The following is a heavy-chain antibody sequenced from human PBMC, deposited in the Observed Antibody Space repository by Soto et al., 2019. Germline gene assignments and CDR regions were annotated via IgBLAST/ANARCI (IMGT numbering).Heavy chain of an antibody. CDR2: IIPIFGTA. CDR1: GGTFSSYA. Sequence: QVQLVQSGAEVKKPGSSVKVSCKASGGTFSSYAISWVRQAPGQGLGWMGGIIPIFGTANYAQKFQGRVTITADESTSTAYMELSSLRSEDTAVYYCARDLYCSGGSCRNWFDPWGQGTLVTVSS. D-gene: IGHD2-15*01. J-gene: IGHJ5*02. CDR3: ARDLYCSGGSCRNWFDP. V-gene: IGHV1-69*01.